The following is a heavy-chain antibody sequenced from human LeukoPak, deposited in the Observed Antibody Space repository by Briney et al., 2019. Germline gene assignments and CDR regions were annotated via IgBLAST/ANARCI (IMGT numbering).Heavy chain of an antibody. V-gene: IGHV3-21*01. CDR1: GFTFSSYG. CDR2: ISSSSSYI. CDR3: ARLTYDSSGAYDAFDI. J-gene: IGHJ3*02. Sequence: PGGSLRLSCAASGFTFSSYGMHWVRQAPGKGLEWVSSISSSSSYIYYADSVKGRFTISRDNAKNSLYLQMNSLRAEDTAVYYCARLTYDSSGAYDAFDIWGQGTMVTVSS. D-gene: IGHD3-22*01.